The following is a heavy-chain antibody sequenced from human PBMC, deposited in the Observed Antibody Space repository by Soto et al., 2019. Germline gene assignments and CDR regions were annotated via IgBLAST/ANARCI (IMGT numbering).Heavy chain of an antibody. CDR1: GGSISSSSYY. Sequence: QLQLQESGPGLVKPSETLSLTCTVSGGSISSSSYYWGWIRQPPGKGLEWIGSVYYSGNTYYKPSLKSRVTISVDTSKNQFSLKLSSVTAADTAVYYCARNVVVPAPAAFDIWGQGTMVTVSS. D-gene: IGHD2-2*01. CDR3: ARNVVVPAPAAFDI. J-gene: IGHJ3*02. CDR2: VYYSGNT. V-gene: IGHV4-39*01.